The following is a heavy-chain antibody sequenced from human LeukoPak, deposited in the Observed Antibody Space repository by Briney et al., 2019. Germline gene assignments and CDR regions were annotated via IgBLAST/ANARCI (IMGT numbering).Heavy chain of an antibody. Sequence: GESLKISCKGSGYSITNYWNSWVRQMSGKGLEWVGIIYPGDSDTTYSPSFQGQVTISADKSINTAYLQWSSLKASDTAMYYCARHSDAAIVVVDWGQGTLVTVSS. CDR2: IYPGDSDT. CDR3: ARHSDAAIVVVD. CDR1: GYSITNYW. D-gene: IGHD5-18*01. V-gene: IGHV5-51*01. J-gene: IGHJ4*02.